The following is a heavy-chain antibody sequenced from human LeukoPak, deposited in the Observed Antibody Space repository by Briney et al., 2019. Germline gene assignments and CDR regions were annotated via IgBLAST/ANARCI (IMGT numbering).Heavy chain of an antibody. Sequence: GESLKISCKGSGYSFTSHWIGWVRQMPGKGLEWMGIIYPDDSDTRYSPSFQGQVTISADKSLNTAYLQWSSLKASDTAMYYCARRYDFWSGYYDFDYWGQGTLVTVSS. V-gene: IGHV5-51*01. CDR2: IYPDDSDT. J-gene: IGHJ4*02. D-gene: IGHD3-3*01. CDR3: ARRYDFWSGYYDFDY. CDR1: GYSFTSHW.